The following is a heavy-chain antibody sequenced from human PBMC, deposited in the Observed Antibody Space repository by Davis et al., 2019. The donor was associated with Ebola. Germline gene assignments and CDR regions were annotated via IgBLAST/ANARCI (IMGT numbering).Heavy chain of an antibody. J-gene: IGHJ4*02. CDR1: GYTFTSYY. CDR2: INPSGGST. D-gene: IGHD5-18*01. CDR3: ATYMGGAVDTAMALTDY. Sequence: AASVKVSCKASGYTFTSYYMHWVRQAPGQGLEWMGIINPSGGSTSYAQKFQGRVTMTRDTSTSTVYMELSSLRSEDTAVYYCATYMGGAVDTAMALTDYWGQGTLVTVSS. V-gene: IGHV1-46*01.